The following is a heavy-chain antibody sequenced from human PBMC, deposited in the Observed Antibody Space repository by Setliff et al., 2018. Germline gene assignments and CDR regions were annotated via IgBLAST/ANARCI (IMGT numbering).Heavy chain of an antibody. D-gene: IGHD3-10*01. CDR3: ARLRYYGSGSYLDY. CDR1: GYSISSGYY. J-gene: IGHJ4*02. CDR2: IYHSGST. V-gene: IGHV4-38-2*01. Sequence: LSLTCAVSGYSISSGYYWGWIRQPPGKGLEWIGSIYHSGSTYYNPSLKSRVTISVDTSKNQFSLKLGSVTAADTAVYYCARLRYYGSGSYLDYWGQGTLVTVSS.